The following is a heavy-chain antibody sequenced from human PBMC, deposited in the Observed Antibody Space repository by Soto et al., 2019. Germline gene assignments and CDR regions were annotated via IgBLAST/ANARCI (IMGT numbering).Heavy chain of an antibody. D-gene: IGHD3-10*01. V-gene: IGHV4-59*01. Sequence: SETLSLTCTVSVGSISSYYWSWIRQPPGKGLEWIGYIYYSGSTNYNPSLKSRVTISVDTSKNQFSLKLSSVTAADTAVYYCARARNTMVRGVIPNWFDPWGQGTLVTSPQ. CDR2: IYYSGST. J-gene: IGHJ5*02. CDR3: ARARNTMVRGVIPNWFDP. CDR1: VGSISSYY.